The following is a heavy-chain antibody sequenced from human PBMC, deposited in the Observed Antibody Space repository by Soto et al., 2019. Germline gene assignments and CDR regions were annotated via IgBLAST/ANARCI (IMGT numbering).Heavy chain of an antibody. CDR1: GFTFSDYY. CDR3: ARDGRILEWLLSTYYYYGMDV. CDR2: ISSSGSTI. J-gene: IGHJ6*02. Sequence: QVQLVESGGGLVKPGGSLRLSCAASGFTFSDYYMSWIRQAPGKGLEWVSYISSSGSTIYYADSVKGRFTISRDNAKNSLYLQMNSLRAEDTAVYYCARDGRILEWLLSTYYYYGMDVWGQGTTVTVSS. D-gene: IGHD3-3*01. V-gene: IGHV3-11*01.